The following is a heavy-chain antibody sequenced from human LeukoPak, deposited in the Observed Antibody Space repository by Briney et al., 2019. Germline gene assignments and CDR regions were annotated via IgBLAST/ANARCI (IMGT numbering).Heavy chain of an antibody. V-gene: IGHV3-30*18. CDR1: GFTFSSYG. CDR2: ISYDGSNK. D-gene: IGHD3-10*01. CDR3: AKDLVWSRVRYFDY. Sequence: PGGSLRLSCAASGFTFSSYGMHWVRQAPGKGLEWVAVISYDGSNKYYADSVKGRFTISRDNSKNTLYLQMNSLRAEDTAVYYCAKDLVWSRVRYFDYWGQGTLVTVSS. J-gene: IGHJ4*02.